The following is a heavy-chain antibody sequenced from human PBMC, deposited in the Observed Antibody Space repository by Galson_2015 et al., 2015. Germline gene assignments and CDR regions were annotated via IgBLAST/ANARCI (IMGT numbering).Heavy chain of an antibody. D-gene: IGHD6-25*01. CDR3: AKPADFYYYGMDV. J-gene: IGHJ6*02. CDR1: GFTFSSSA. CDR2: ITSSGDST. Sequence: SPRLSCAASGFTFSSSAMRWVRQAPGKGLEWVSTITSSGDSTYYADSVKGRFTISRDNSKNMLHLQMNSLRAEDTAVYYCAKPADFYYYGMDVWRQGTTVTVSS. V-gene: IGHV3-23*01.